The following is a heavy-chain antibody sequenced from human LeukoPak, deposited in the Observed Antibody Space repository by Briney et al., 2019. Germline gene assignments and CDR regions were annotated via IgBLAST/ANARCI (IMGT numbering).Heavy chain of an antibody. Sequence: GGSLRLSCEASGFTLDDYAMHWVRQAPGKGLEWVSGMSWYSSDTGNADSVKGRFTISRDNAKNSLYLQMNSLRAEDTAFYYCAKDLNSNYFSFYFESWGQGTLVTVSS. CDR2: MSWYSSDT. CDR1: GFTLDDYA. V-gene: IGHV3-9*01. D-gene: IGHD4-11*01. CDR3: AKDLNSNYFSFYFES. J-gene: IGHJ4*02.